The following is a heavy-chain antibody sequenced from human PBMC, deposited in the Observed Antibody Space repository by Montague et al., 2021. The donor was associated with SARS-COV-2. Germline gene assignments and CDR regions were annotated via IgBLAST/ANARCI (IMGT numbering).Heavy chain of an antibody. CDR1: GGSINPYY. D-gene: IGHD2-21*01. CDR3: ARGVYGAYCDY. V-gene: IGHV4-59*01. J-gene: IGHJ4*02. Sequence: SETLSLTCTVSGGSINPYYWCWVRQPPGKGLEWIAYIENSGRTEYKPSLQSRVAVSIDTSKSYFSLRLSSLTAADTAVYFCARGVYGAYCDYWGQGMLVTVSS. CDR2: IENSGRT.